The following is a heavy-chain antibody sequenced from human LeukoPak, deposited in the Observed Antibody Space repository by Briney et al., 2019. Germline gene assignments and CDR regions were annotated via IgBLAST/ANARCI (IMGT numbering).Heavy chain of an antibody. CDR1: GYTFTSYD. D-gene: IGHD6-13*01. V-gene: IGHV1-8*01. Sequence: ASVKVSCKASGYTFTSYDINWVRQATGQGLEWMGWMKPNSGNTGYAQKFQGRVTMTRNTSISTAYVAMSSLRSEDTDVYYCARRTTAAGKNEGIDPWGQGTLVTVSS. J-gene: IGHJ5*02. CDR3: ARRTTAAGKNEGIDP. CDR2: MKPNSGNT.